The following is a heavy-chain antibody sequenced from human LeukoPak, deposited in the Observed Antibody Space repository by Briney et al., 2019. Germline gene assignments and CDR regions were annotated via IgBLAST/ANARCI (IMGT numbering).Heavy chain of an antibody. CDR1: GFTFSSYA. V-gene: IGHV3-30*04. D-gene: IGHD2-8*02. CDR2: ISYDGSNK. CDR3: ASPVRVGTGAFDI. J-gene: IGHJ3*02. Sequence: GRSLRLSCAASGFTFSSYAMHWVRQAPGKGLEWVAVISYDGSNKYYADSVKGRFTISRDNSKNTLYLQMNSLRAEDTAVYYCASPVRVGTGAFDIWGRGTMVTVSS.